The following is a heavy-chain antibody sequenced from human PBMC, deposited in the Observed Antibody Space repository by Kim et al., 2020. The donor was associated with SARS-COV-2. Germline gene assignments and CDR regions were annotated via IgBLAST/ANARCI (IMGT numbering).Heavy chain of an antibody. V-gene: IGHV4-59*08. D-gene: IGHD1-26*01. Sequence: SETLSLTCTVSGGSISSYYWSWIRQPPGKGLEWIGYIYYSGSTNYNPSLKSRVTISVDTSKNQFSLKRSSVTAADTAVYYCARNEGGGSKVDAFDIWGQG. J-gene: IGHJ3*02. CDR2: IYYSGST. CDR3: ARNEGGGSKVDAFDI. CDR1: GGSISSYY.